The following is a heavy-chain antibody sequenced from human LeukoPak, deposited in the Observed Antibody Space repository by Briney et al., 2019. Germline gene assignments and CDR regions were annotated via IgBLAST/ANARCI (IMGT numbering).Heavy chain of an antibody. D-gene: IGHD3-22*01. CDR1: GGSFNDYY. Sequence: SETLSLTCAVYGGSFNDYYWSWIRQAPGKGLEWIGEIYHSGSTDYNPSLKSRVTISVDTPKSQFFLNLSSVTAADTAVYYCARDDYYDSSGYYYERGGLDYWGQGTLVTVSS. J-gene: IGHJ4*02. CDR2: IYHSGST. V-gene: IGHV4-34*01. CDR3: ARDDYYDSSGYYYERGGLDY.